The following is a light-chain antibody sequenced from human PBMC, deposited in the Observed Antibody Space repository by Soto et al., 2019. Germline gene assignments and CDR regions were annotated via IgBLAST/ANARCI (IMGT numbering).Light chain of an antibody. V-gene: IGKV3-20*01. CDR1: QSVSSTL. CDR3: QHYGDSSWT. J-gene: IGKJ1*01. Sequence: EIVLTQSPVALSLSPGERATLSCRASQSVSSTLLTWYQQKPGQAPRLLIYGVSSRATGIPDRFSGSGSWTYFTLTISRLEPEEFAVYFCQHYGDSSWTFGQVTRVEIK. CDR2: GVS.